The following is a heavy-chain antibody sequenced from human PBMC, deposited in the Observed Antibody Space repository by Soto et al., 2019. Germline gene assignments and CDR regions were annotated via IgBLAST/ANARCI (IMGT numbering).Heavy chain of an antibody. CDR2: INHSGST. J-gene: IGHJ4*02. D-gene: IGHD6-13*01. V-gene: IGHV4-34*01. Sequence: SETLSLTCAVYGGSFSGYYWSWIRQPPGKGLEWIGEINHSGSTNYNPSLKSRVTISVDTSKSQFSLKLSSVTAADTAVYYCARGSSGRMTGRGIAAYWGQGTLVTVSS. CDR3: ARGSSGRMTGRGIAAY. CDR1: GGSFSGYY.